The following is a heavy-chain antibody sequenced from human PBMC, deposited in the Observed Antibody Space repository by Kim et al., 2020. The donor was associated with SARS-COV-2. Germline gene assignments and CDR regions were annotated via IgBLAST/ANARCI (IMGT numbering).Heavy chain of an antibody. V-gene: IGHV4-34*01. J-gene: IGHJ4*02. Sequence: STNYNPSLKSRVTISVDTSKNQFSLKLSSVTAADTAVYYCARDSRRFFDYWGQGTLVTVSS. D-gene: IGHD3-22*01. CDR2: ST. CDR3: ARDSRRFFDY.